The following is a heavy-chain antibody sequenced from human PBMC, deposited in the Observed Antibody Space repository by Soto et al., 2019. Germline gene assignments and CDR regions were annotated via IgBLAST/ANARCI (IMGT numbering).Heavy chain of an antibody. V-gene: IGHV3-30*18. J-gene: IGHJ6*02. CDR2: ISYDGSNK. CDR1: GFTFSSYG. Sequence: QVQLVESGGGVVQPGRSLRLSCAASGFTFSSYGMHWVRQAPGKGLEWVAVISYDGSNKYYADSVKGRFTISRDNSKNTLYLQMNSLRAEDTAVYYCAKDAGCYYGMDVWGQGTTVTVSS. CDR3: AKDAGCYYGMDV.